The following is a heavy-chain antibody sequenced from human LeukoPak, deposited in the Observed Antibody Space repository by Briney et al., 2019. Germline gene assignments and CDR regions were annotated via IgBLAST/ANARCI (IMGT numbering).Heavy chain of an antibody. D-gene: IGHD5-24*01. V-gene: IGHV3-11*01. CDR2: ISSTGGDK. J-gene: IGHJ4*02. CDR1: GVTFEDYY. CDR3: ARGENGSFDR. Sequence: GGSLRLSCKGSGVTFEDYYLSWIRQAPGKGLEWISYISSTGGDKFYADPVKGRFIISRDNAMNSVYMEMNDLTAEDTAFYYCARGENGSFDRWGQGTLVIVSS.